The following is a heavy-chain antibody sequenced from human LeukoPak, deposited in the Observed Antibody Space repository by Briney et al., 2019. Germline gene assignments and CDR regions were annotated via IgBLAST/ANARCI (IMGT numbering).Heavy chain of an antibody. CDR1: DYSIISDYY. Sequence: SETLSLTCGVSDYSIISDYYWGWIRQPPGKGLEWIGSIYHSGGTYYNPSLKSRVTISVDTSKNQFYLKMNSVTAADTAVFYCATEEVTFYYDTGGYYSGGYYFDYWGQGTLVTVSS. CDR3: ATEEVTFYYDTGGYYSGGYYFDY. J-gene: IGHJ4*02. CDR2: IYHSGGT. V-gene: IGHV4-38-2*02. D-gene: IGHD3-22*01.